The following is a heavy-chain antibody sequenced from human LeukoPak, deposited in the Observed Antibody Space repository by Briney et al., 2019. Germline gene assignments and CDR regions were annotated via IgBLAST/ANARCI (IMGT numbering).Heavy chain of an antibody. V-gene: IGHV4-34*01. J-gene: IGHJ6*02. CDR3: ARGYCSGGSSYFYYGMDV. Sequence: PSETLSLTCAVYGGSFSGYYWSWNRQPPGKGLEWIGEINHSGSTNYNPSLKSRVTISVDTSKNQFSLKLSSVTAEDTAVYYCARGYCSGGSSYFYYGMDVWGQGTTVTVSS. D-gene: IGHD2-15*01. CDR2: INHSGST. CDR1: GGSFSGYY.